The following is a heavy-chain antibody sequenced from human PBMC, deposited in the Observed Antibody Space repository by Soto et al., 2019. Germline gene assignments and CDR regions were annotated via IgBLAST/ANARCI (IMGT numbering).Heavy chain of an antibody. CDR1: GYTFTSYA. Sequence: QVQLVQSGAEVKKPGASVKVSCKASGYTFTSYAISWVRQAPGQGLEWMGWISAYNGNTNYAQKLQGRGTMTTDTTTTTAYMELRSLRSADSAVYYWARSGPPAGYWGQGTLVTVSS. CDR3: ARSGPPAGY. D-gene: IGHD3-10*01. V-gene: IGHV1-18*01. J-gene: IGHJ4*02. CDR2: ISAYNGNT.